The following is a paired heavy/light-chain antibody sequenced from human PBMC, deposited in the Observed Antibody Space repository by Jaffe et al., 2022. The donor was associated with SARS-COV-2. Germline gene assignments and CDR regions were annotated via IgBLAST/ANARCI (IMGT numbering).Light chain of an antibody. V-gene: IGKV4-1*01. CDR1: QSLLYSSNNKNY. CDR2: WAS. J-gene: IGKJ2*01. Sequence: DIVMTQSPDSLAVSLGERATINCKSSQSLLYSSNNKNYLAWYQQKPGQPPKLLIYWASTRESGVPDRFSGSGSGTDFSLTITSLQAADVAVYYCQQYYSTPYTFGQGTKLEIK. CDR3: QQYYSTPYT.
Heavy chain of an antibody. CDR2: INSDGTIT. V-gene: IGHV3-74*01. CDR1: GFIFSSYW. CDR3: ARVKGGYYDSGGYSPPFAY. D-gene: IGHD3-22*01. Sequence: EVQLVESGGGLVQPGGSLRLSCAASGFIFSSYWMHWVRQVPGKGLVWVARINSDGTITDYADSVKGRFTISRDIAKNTLYLQMNRLSAEDTAMYYCARVKGGYYDSGGYSPPFAYWGQGTLVTVSS. J-gene: IGHJ4*02.